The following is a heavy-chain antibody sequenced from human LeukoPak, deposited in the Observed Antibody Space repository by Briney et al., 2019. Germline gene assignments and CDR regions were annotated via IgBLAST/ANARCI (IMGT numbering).Heavy chain of an antibody. CDR2: IYHSGST. J-gene: IGHJ6*03. CDR1: GYSISSGYY. CDR3: ARLKMVQGVIEYYYYYMDV. Sequence: PSETLSLTCTVSGYSISSGYYWGWIRQPPGKGLEWIGSIYHSGSTYYNPSLKSRVTISVDTSKNQFSLKLSSVTAADTAVYYCARLKMVQGVIEYYYYYMDVWGKGTTVTISS. D-gene: IGHD3-10*01. V-gene: IGHV4-38-2*02.